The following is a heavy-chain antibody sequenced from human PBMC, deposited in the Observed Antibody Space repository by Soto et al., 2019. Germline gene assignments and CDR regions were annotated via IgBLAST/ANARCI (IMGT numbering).Heavy chain of an antibody. CDR3: ARPLTPDLYYFDS. CDR2: INSDGSST. V-gene: IGHV3-74*01. J-gene: IGHJ4*02. CDR1: GFTFSTYW. Sequence: GGSLRLSCAASGFTFSTYWMHRVRQAPGKGLVWVSRINSDGSSTGYADSVKGRFTISRDNAKNTLYLQMNSLTAEDTAVYYCARPLTPDLYYFDSWGQGTLVTVSS.